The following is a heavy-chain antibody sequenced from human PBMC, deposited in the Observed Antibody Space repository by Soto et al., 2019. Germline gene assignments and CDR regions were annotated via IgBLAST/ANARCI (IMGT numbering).Heavy chain of an antibody. CDR2: INAGNGNT. Sequence: QVQLVQSGAEVKKPGASVKVSCKASGYTFTSYAMHWVRQAPGQRLEWMGWINAGNGNTKYSQKFQGRVTITRDTSGSTGYMELSSLRSEATAVYDCARASYYGSGSYYPYFEYWGQGTLVTVSS. CDR3: ARASYYGSGSYYPYFEY. D-gene: IGHD3-10*01. J-gene: IGHJ4*02. V-gene: IGHV1-3*01. CDR1: GYTFTSYA.